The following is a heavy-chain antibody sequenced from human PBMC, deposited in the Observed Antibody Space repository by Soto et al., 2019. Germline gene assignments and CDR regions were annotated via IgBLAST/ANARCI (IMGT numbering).Heavy chain of an antibody. CDR3: ATDPNCSSTSCYPSGMDV. CDR2: IDPSDSYT. Sequence: GESLKISCKGSGYSFTSYWISWVRQMPGKGLEWMGRIDPSDSYTNYSPSFQGHVTISADKSISTAYLQWSSLKASDTAMYYCATDPNCSSTSCYPSGMDVWGQGTTVTVSS. J-gene: IGHJ6*02. CDR1: GYSFTSYW. D-gene: IGHD2-2*01. V-gene: IGHV5-10-1*01.